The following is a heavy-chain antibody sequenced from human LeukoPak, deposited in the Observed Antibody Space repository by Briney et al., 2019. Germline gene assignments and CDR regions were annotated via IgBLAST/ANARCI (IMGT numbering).Heavy chain of an antibody. CDR2: IDPHGSET. Sequence: GGPLRLPCAASGFSFSNYWMSWVRQAPGKGLEWVANIDPHGSETQYVGSVKGRFTTSRDNAKNSLYVQMNSLRAEDTAIYYCARIWYFGDNNWRYFDYWGQGTLVTVAS. D-gene: IGHD1-1*01. CDR1: GFSFSNYW. V-gene: IGHV3-7*01. CDR3: ARIWYFGDNNWRYFDY. J-gene: IGHJ4*03.